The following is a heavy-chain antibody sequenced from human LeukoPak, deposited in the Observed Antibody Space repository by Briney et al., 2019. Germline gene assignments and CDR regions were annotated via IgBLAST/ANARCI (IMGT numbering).Heavy chain of an antibody. Sequence: GRSLRLSCAASGFTFSSYGMHWVRQAPGKGLEWVAVISYDGSNKYYADSVKGRFTISRDNSKNTLYLQMNSLRAEDTAVYYCAKDHRHFDWLSPEYYFDYWGQGTLVTVSS. V-gene: IGHV3-30*18. CDR3: AKDHRHFDWLSPEYYFDY. CDR2: ISYDGSNK. D-gene: IGHD3-9*01. J-gene: IGHJ4*02. CDR1: GFTFSSYG.